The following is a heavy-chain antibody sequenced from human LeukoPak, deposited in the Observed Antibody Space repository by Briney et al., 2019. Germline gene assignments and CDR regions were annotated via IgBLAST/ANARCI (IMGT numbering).Heavy chain of an antibody. CDR3: ARPIPGYYYYYMDV. V-gene: IGHV4-39*01. CDR2: IYYSGST. J-gene: IGHJ6*03. Sequence: SETLSLTCTVSGGSVSSSSYYWGWIRQPPGKGLEWIGSIYYSGSTYYNPSLKSRVTISVDTSKNQFSLKLSYVTAADTAVYYCARPIPGYYYYYMDVWGKGTTVTVSS. D-gene: IGHD2-2*02. CDR1: GGSVSSSSYY.